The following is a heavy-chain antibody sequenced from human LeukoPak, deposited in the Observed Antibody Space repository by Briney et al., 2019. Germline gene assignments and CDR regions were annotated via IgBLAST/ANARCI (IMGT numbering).Heavy chain of an antibody. CDR2: IRTKANSYAT. CDR3: PRTQGYYGMDV. Sequence: GGSLRLSCAASGFTFSGSAMHWVRQASGKGLEWVGRIRTKANSYATAYAASVKGRFTISRDDSKNTAYLQMNSLKTEDTAVYYCPRTQGYYGMDVWGKGTTVTVSS. CDR1: GFTFSGSA. V-gene: IGHV3-73*01. J-gene: IGHJ6*04.